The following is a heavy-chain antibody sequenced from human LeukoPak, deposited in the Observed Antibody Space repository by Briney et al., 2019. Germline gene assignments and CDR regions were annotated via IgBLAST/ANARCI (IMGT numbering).Heavy chain of an antibody. V-gene: IGHV3-11*01. CDR1: GITFSDYH. J-gene: IGHJ4*02. CDR2: ISSSGSSI. CDR3: ARDAGAGGSVEYYFDY. D-gene: IGHD3-10*01. Sequence: GGSLRLSCAASGITFSDYHMRWIRQAPGKGVEGVSYISSSGSSIYYADSVKSRVTISRDNAKNSLYLQMNSLRAEDTAVYYCARDAGAGGSVEYYFDYWGQGTLVTVSS.